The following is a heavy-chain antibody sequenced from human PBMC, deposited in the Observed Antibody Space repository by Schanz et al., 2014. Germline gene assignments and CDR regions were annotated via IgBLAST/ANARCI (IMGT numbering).Heavy chain of an antibody. V-gene: IGHV3-9*01. J-gene: IGHJ4*02. D-gene: IGHD2-15*01. Sequence: EVQLVESGGGLVKPGGSLRLSCAASGFTFDENAMHWVRQAPGKGLEWVSGIIWNSGIIGYADSVRGRFTVSRDNGKKSLYLQMNSLRAEDTAFYYCVKAECSGGSCYQFDYWGQGTLVTVSS. CDR2: IIWNSGII. CDR3: VKAECSGGSCYQFDY. CDR1: GFTFDENA.